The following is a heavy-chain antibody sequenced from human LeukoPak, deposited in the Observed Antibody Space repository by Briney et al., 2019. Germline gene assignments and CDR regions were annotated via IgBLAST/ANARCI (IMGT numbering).Heavy chain of an antibody. CDR1: GYIFTSYW. CDR3: AIPLRGRGAGGGYYFDY. D-gene: IGHD2-8*02. J-gene: IGHJ4*02. CDR2: IYPGDSDT. V-gene: IGHV5-51*01. Sequence: GESLKISCKGSGYIFTSYWIGWVRQMPGKGLEWMGIIYPGDSDTRYSPSFQGQVTISADKSISTAYLQWSSLKASDTAMYYCAIPLRGRGAGGGYYFDYWGQGTLVTVSS.